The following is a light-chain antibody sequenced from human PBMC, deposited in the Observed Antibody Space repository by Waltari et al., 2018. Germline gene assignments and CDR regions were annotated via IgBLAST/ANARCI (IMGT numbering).Light chain of an antibody. CDR3: NSYAGSSSWV. CDR1: SSDVGFYNY. Sequence: QSALTQPASVYGSPGQSITISCTGTSSDVGFYNYFSWYQQHPGKAPKLIIYDVSDRPSGVSDRFSGSKSGNTASLTISGLQAEDEADYYCNSYAGSSSWVFGGGTKLTVL. CDR2: DVS. J-gene: IGLJ3*02. V-gene: IGLV2-14*01.